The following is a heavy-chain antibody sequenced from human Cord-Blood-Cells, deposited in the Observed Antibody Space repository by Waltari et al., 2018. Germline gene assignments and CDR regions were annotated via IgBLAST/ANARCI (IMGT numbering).Heavy chain of an antibody. J-gene: IGHJ4*02. Sequence: QLQLQESGPGLVQPSETLSLTCTVSGGSISSSSYYWGWIRQPPGKGLGWIGSLYYSGSTYYNPSLKSRVTISVDTSKNQFSLKLSSVTAADTAVYYCARRRITMVRGVTAYYFDYWGQGTLVTVSS. CDR2: LYYSGST. CDR1: GGSISSSSYY. D-gene: IGHD3-10*01. V-gene: IGHV4-39*01. CDR3: ARRRITMVRGVTAYYFDY.